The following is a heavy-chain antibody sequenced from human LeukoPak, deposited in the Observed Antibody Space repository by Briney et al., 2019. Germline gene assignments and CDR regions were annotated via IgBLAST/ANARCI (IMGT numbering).Heavy chain of an antibody. CDR3: ARSASYYYGSGPLDY. D-gene: IGHD3-10*01. Sequence: SETLSLTCTVSGGSISSGDYYWSWIRQPPGKGLEWIGYIYHSGSTYYNPSLKSRVTISVDRSKNQFSLKLSSVTAADTAVYYCARSASYYYGSGPLDYWGQGTLVTVSS. V-gene: IGHV4-30-2*01. J-gene: IGHJ4*02. CDR2: IYHSGST. CDR1: GGSISSGDYY.